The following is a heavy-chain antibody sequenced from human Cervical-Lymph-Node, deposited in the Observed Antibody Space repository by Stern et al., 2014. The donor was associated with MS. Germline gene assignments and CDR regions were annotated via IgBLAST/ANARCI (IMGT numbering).Heavy chain of an antibody. D-gene: IGHD6-13*01. J-gene: IGHJ5*02. CDR3: ALSSETSDRWYSLGYDL. CDR2: IFPVFGTP. Sequence: QVQLVQSGAEVTKPGSSVKVSCKASGGTFSKFPSSWVRQAQGKGLEWMGGIFPVFGTPTYAQEFRGRVTITADVSTSTVYMELSSLRSDDTAVYYCALSSETSDRWYSLGYDLWGQGTLVTVSS. V-gene: IGHV1-69*01. CDR1: GGTFSKFP.